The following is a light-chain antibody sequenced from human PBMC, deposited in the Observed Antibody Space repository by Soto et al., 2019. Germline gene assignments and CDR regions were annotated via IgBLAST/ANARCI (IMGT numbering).Light chain of an antibody. CDR1: QTISNY. J-gene: IGKJ1*01. CDR3: QQSITTPWT. Sequence: DFQMTQSPSSLSASVGDRVTITCRASQTISNYLNWYQHKLGKAPKLLIYAASSLQSGVPSRFSGSGSGTDFTLSISSLQPEDFATYYCQQSITTPWTFGQGTKVEVK. CDR2: AAS. V-gene: IGKV1-39*01.